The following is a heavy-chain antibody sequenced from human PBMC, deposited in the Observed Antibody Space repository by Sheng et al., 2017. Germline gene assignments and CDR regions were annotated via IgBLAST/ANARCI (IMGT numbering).Heavy chain of an antibody. CDR3: ATRRVASYSSLYNWFDP. Sequence: QVQLQQWGAGLLKPSETLSLTCAVYGGSFSGYYWSWIRQPPGKGLEWIGEINHSGSTNYNPSLKSRVTISVDTSKNQFSLKLSSVTAADTAVYYCATRRVASYSSLYNWFDPWGQGNPWVTVS. V-gene: IGHV4-34*01. J-gene: IGHJ5*02. CDR1: GGSFSGYY. D-gene: IGHD6-6*01. CDR2: INHSGST.